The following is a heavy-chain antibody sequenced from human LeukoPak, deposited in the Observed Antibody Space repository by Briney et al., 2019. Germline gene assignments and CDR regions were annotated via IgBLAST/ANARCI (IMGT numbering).Heavy chain of an antibody. D-gene: IGHD5-24*01. V-gene: IGHV4-39*01. CDR3: ARHDGYKISDY. Sequence: SETLSLTCTVSGVSISSYYWSWIRQPPGKGLEWIGSIYYSGSTYYNPSLKSRVTISVDTSKNQFSLKLSSVTAADTAVYYCARHDGYKISDYWGQGTLVTVSS. CDR1: GVSISSYY. CDR2: IYYSGST. J-gene: IGHJ4*02.